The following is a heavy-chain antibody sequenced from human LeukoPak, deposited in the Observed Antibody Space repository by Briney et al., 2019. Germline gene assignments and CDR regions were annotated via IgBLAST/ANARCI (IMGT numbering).Heavy chain of an antibody. CDR2: ITGSGGNT. J-gene: IGHJ4*02. D-gene: IGHD3-10*01. V-gene: IGHV3-23*01. CDR1: GFAFSNYA. Sequence: GGSLRLSSAASGFAFSNYATTWVRLAPGKGLEWVSTITGSGGNTDYADSVKGRFTISRDNSKNTLYLQMNSLRAEDTAVYYCAKAVKTAAGSYYDYWGQGTLVTVSS. CDR3: AKAVKTAAGSYYDY.